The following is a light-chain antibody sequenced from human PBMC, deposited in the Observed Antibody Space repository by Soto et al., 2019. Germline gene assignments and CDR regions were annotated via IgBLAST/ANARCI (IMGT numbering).Light chain of an antibody. CDR1: SSDVGGYNC. V-gene: IGLV2-14*01. CDR3: SSYTSSSTGV. Sequence: QSVLTQPASVSGSPGQSITISCTGTSSDVGGYNCVSWYQQHPGKAPKLMIYEVSSRPSGVSNRFSGSKSGNTASLTISGLQAEDEADYSCSSYTSSSTGVFGTGTKVTVL. J-gene: IGLJ1*01. CDR2: EVS.